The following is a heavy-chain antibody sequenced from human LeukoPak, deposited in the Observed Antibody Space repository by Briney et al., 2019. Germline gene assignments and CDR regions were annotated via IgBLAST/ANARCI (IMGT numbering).Heavy chain of an antibody. CDR2: INPNTGGT. J-gene: IGHJ5*02. CDR1: GYTFTAYY. V-gene: IGHV1-2*02. Sequence: ASVKVSCKASGYTFTAYYMHWVRQAPGQGLEWVGWINPNTGGTDYAQRFQGRVTMTRDTSISTAYMELSSLISDDTAVYYCARDWGYCSSTSCYLENWFDPWGQGTLVTVSS. CDR3: ARDWGYCSSTSCYLENWFDP. D-gene: IGHD2-2*01.